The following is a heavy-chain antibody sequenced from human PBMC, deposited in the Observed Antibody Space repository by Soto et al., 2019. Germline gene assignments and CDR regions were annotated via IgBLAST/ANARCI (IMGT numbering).Heavy chain of an antibody. D-gene: IGHD3-10*01. CDR2: IYTSGST. J-gene: IGHJ3*02. V-gene: IGHV4-4*07. Sequence: SETLSLTCTVSGGSISSYYWSWIRQPAGKGLEWIGRIYTSGSTNYNPSLKSRVTMSVDTSKNQFSLNLSSVTAAADAAVYYCARDRITLANDAFDIWGQGTMVTVSS. CDR1: GGSISSYY. CDR3: ARDRITLANDAFDI.